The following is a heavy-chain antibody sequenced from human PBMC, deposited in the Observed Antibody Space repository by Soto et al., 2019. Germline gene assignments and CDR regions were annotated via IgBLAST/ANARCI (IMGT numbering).Heavy chain of an antibody. Sequence: QVQLQQWGAGLLKPSETLSLTCAVYGGSFSGYYGSWIRQPPGKGLEWIGEINHSGSTNYNPSLKSRVTISVYTSKNQFSLKLSSVTDADTAVYYCERPYSGYAIGYDYWGQGTLVTVSS. CDR2: INHSGST. CDR1: GGSFSGYY. D-gene: IGHD5-12*01. V-gene: IGHV4-34*01. J-gene: IGHJ4*02. CDR3: ERPYSGYAIGYDY.